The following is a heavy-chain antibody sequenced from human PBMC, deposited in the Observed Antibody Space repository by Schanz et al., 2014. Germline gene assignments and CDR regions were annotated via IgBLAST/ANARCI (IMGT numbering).Heavy chain of an antibody. CDR1: GFTLSSYG. D-gene: IGHD6-13*01. CDR3: AKDKAAGSAWFDGFNV. V-gene: IGHV3-30*18. Sequence: QVRLVESGGGVVQPGRSLRLSCAASGFTLSSYGMHWVRQAPGKGLEWISYITYNGGTIYYADSVKGRFTISRDNSKNTLYLERNSLRVEDTALYYCAKDKAAGSAWFDGFNVWGQGTMVTVSS. J-gene: IGHJ3*01. CDR2: ITYNGGTI.